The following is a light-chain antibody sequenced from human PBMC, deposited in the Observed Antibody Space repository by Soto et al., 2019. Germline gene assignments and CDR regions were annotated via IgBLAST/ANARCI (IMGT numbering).Light chain of an antibody. CDR2: QNT. Sequence: SYELTQPPSVSVSPGQTASVTCSGDNLGDKYTSWYQQKPGQSPALVIYQNTKRPSGIPERFSGSNSGNTATLTISGTQALDEADYYCPAWNTNKFVFGTGTKVTVL. CDR3: PAWNTNKFV. CDR1: NLGDKY. J-gene: IGLJ1*01. V-gene: IGLV3-1*01.